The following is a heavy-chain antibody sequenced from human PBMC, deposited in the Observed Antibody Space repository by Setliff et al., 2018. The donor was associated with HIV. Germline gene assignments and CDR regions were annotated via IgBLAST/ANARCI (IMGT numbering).Heavy chain of an antibody. J-gene: IGHJ4*02. Sequence: GASVKVSCKASGYSFTTFGITWVRQAPGQGLEWMGWISGYNDNTNYAQKYQGRVTLTTDTSTNTAYMELRRLISDDTAVYYCARAGAVMTAHFDFWGQGTLVTSPQ. CDR1: GYSFTTFG. V-gene: IGHV1-18*01. D-gene: IGHD2-21*02. CDR2: ISGYNDNT. CDR3: ARAGAVMTAHFDF.